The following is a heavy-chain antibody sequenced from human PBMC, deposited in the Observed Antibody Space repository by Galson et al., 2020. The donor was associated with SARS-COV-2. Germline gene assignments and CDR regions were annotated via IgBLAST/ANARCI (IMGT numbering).Heavy chain of an antibody. CDR2: IFSDGSNA. J-gene: IGHJ4*02. D-gene: IGHD3-10*01. CDR1: GFTFSSQG. CDR3: AKGWFGELFMING. Sequence: GGSLRLSCAASGFTFSSQGMHWVRQAPGKGLEWVTVIFSDGSNAFYADSVKGRFTISRDNSKNTLYLQMSSLRPEDTAVYYCAKGWFGELFMINGWGQGTLVTVSS. V-gene: IGHV3-30*18.